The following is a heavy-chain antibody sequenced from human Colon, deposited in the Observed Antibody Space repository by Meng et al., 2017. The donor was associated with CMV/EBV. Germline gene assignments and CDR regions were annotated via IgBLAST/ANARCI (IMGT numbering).Heavy chain of an antibody. D-gene: IGHD6-13*01. CDR1: GFTFSSYA. Sequence: GESLKISCAASGFTFSSYAMSWVRQAPGKGLEWVSVIYSGGSSTYYADSVKGRFTISRDNSKNTLYLQMNSLRAEDTAVYYCATIRELYSTPLNYFDYRGQGTLVTVSS. V-gene: IGHV3-23*03. J-gene: IGHJ4*02. CDR3: ATIRELYSTPLNYFDY. CDR2: IYSGGSST.